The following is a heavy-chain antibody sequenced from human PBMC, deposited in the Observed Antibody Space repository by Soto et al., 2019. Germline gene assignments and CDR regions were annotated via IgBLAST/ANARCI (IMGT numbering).Heavy chain of an antibody. CDR3: ARSIRGPRRFNGMDV. V-gene: IGHV2-70*13. CDR2: IERDDYDK. J-gene: IGHJ6*02. CDR1: GFSLTSPGMC. D-gene: IGHD1-20*01. Sequence: SGPTLVNPTETLPLTCTFSGFSLTSPGMCVSWIRQSPGKALEWLALIERDDYDKYYSTSLKTRLTISKDTRKNQVVLTMANMEPADTATYYCARSIRGPRRFNGMDVWGQGTTVTVSS.